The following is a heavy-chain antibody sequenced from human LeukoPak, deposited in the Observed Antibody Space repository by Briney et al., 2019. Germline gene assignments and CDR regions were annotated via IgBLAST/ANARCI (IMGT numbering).Heavy chain of an antibody. J-gene: IGHJ5*02. Sequence: TSETLSLTCTVSGGSINSGSYYWSWIRQPPGKGLEWIGYIYYSGSTNYNPSLESRVTISVDTSKNQFSLKLSSVTAADTAVYYCARANGDYWFDPWGQGTLVTVSS. CDR1: GGSINSGSYY. CDR2: IYYSGST. V-gene: IGHV4-61*01. D-gene: IGHD4-17*01. CDR3: ARANGDYWFDP.